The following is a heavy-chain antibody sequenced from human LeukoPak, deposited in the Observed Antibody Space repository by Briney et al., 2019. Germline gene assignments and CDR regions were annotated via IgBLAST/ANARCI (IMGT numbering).Heavy chain of an antibody. CDR1: GFAVSRNY. J-gene: IGHJ4*02. CDR3: ARCDGSATAFDH. CDR2: LYSGGDT. Sequence: GGSLRLSCAASGFAVSRNYMSWVRQAPGRGLEWVSILYSGGDTYYADSVKGRFTISRDSSKNTLYPQMNSLRAEDTAVYYCARCDGSATAFDHWGQGTLVTVAS. V-gene: IGHV3-53*01. D-gene: IGHD3-10*01.